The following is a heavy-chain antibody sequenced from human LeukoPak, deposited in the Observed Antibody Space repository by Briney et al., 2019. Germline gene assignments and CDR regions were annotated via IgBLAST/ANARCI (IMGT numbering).Heavy chain of an antibody. D-gene: IGHD4-11*01. CDR3: ARRVIRDFRDAFDI. V-gene: IGHV5-51*01. Sequence: GESLQISCKGSGYSFTTDWIGWVRQMPGKGLEWMGMIYPGNSEIRYSPSFQGQVTISADKSISTAYLQWSSLQASDTAMYYFARRVIRDFRDAFDIWGQGTMVTVSS. CDR2: IYPGNSEI. CDR1: GYSFTTDW. J-gene: IGHJ3*02.